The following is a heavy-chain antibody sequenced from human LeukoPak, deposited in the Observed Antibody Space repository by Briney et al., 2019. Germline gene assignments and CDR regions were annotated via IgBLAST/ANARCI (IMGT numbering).Heavy chain of an antibody. CDR3: ARGFYEPFDR. D-gene: IGHD2/OR15-2a*01. CDR2: VDYNGGT. J-gene: IGHJ4*02. V-gene: IGHV4-59*02. Sequence: NPSETLSLTCTVSGASVCSSHWNWVRESPEKGLEWIGNVDYNGGTKYNPPLQSRVTMPLDKSKNQFSLKLKFVTAADTALYYCARGFYEPFDRWGQGTLVTVSS. CDR1: GASVCSSH.